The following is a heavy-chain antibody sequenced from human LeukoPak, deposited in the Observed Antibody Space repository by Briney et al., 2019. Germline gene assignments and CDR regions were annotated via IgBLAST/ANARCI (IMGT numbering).Heavy chain of an antibody. CDR2: ISSSGSTT. CDR3: ARSGFDWLLSSSDY. CDR1: GGSISSSSYY. Sequence: LSLTCTVSGGSISSSSYYWGWIRQAPGKGLEWVSYISSSGSTTYYADSVKGRFTISRDNAKNSLYLQVNSLRAEDTAVYYCARSGFDWLLSSSDYWGQGTLVTVSS. V-gene: IGHV3-11*01. D-gene: IGHD3-9*01. J-gene: IGHJ4*02.